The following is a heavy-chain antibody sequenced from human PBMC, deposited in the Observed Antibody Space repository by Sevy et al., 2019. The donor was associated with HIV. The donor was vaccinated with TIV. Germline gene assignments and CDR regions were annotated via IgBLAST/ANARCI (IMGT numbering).Heavy chain of an antibody. J-gene: IGHJ4*02. CDR3: SRGDYYRSLYYFDQ. Sequence: RGSLRLSCAASGFTFNYYFMNWVRQAPGKGLERVSYISSHSSYIQYADSVKGRFTISRDNAKNSLYLQMNSLRVEDTAVYYCSRGDYYRSLYYFDQWGQGTLVTVSS. CDR1: GFTFNYYF. D-gene: IGHD3-10*01. V-gene: IGHV3-21*06. CDR2: ISSHSSYI.